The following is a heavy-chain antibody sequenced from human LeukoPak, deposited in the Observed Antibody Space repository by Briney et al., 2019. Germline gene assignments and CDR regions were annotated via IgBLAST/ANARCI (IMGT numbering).Heavy chain of an antibody. D-gene: IGHD2-2*01. CDR1: GDSVSSNSVT. CDR3: ARRLTQYDCFDP. Sequence: SQTLSLTCAISGDSVSSNSVTWNWIRQSPSRGLEWLGRTYYRSTWYSDYAVSVRGRITVNPDTSKNQFSLHLNSVTPEDTAVYYCARRLTQYDCFDPWGQGILVTVSS. J-gene: IGHJ5*02. CDR2: TYYRSTWYS. V-gene: IGHV6-1*01.